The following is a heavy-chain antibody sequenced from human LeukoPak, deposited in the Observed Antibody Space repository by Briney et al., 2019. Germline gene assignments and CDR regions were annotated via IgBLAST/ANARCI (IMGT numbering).Heavy chain of an antibody. CDR2: ISSTSSRI. D-gene: IGHD6-13*01. Sequence: QPGGSLRLSCAASRFTFSTYSMHWVRQAPGKGLEWVSYISSTSSRILYADSVKGRLTISRDNAKNSLYLQMNSLRAEDTAVYYCAKLSGAAGTDPEPFDYWGQGTLVTVSS. CDR1: RFTFSTYS. V-gene: IGHV3-48*04. CDR3: AKLSGAAGTDPEPFDY. J-gene: IGHJ4*02.